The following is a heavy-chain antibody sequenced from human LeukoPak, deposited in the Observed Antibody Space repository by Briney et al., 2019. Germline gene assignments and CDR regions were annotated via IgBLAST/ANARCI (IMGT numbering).Heavy chain of an antibody. CDR3: ARDSSGYFGD. D-gene: IGHD3-22*01. CDR1: GFTFSSYG. V-gene: IGHV3-33*01. Sequence: GGSLRFSCEAPGFTFSSYGMHWVRQAPGKGLEWVAVIWYDGSNKYYAYSVKGRFTISRDNSKTTLYLQMNSLRAEDTAVYYCARDSSGYFGDWGQGTLVTVSS. CDR2: IWYDGSNK. J-gene: IGHJ4*02.